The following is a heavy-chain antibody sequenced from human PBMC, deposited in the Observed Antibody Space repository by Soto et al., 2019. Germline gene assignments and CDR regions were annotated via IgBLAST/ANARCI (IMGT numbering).Heavy chain of an antibody. V-gene: IGHV1-69*13. D-gene: IGHD3-10*01. CDR1: GGTFSIYA. J-gene: IGHJ6*02. CDR2: IIPIFGTA. CDR3: ARGYYYGSGSSALYYYYGMDV. Sequence: SVKVSCKASGGTFSIYAISWVRQAAVQWLEWMGGIIPIFGTANYAQKFQGRVTITADESTSTAYMELSSLRSEDTAVYYCARGYYYGSGSSALYYYYGMDVWGQGTTVTVSS.